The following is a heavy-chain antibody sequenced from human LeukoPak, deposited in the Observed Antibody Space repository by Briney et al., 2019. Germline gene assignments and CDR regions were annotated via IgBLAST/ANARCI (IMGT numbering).Heavy chain of an antibody. J-gene: IGHJ4*02. V-gene: IGHV3-48*04. D-gene: IGHD3-3*01. CDR3: ARAKEIYPPLDY. CDR1: GFTFSSYA. CDR2: ISSSGSTI. Sequence: PGGSLRLSCAASGFTFSSYAMSWVRQAPGKGLEWVSYISSSGSTIYYADSVKGRFTISRDNAKNSLYLQMNSLRAEDTAVYYCARAKEIYPPLDYWGQGTLVTVSS.